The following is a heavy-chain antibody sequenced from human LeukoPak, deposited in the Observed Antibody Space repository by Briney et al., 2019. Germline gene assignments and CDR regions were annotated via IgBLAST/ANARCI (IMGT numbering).Heavy chain of an antibody. CDR3: ATCSSSCSLSGMGY. CDR1: GFTFSSYA. J-gene: IGHJ4*02. V-gene: IGHV3-23*01. D-gene: IGHD2-2*01. Sequence: GGSLRLSCEASGFTFSSYAMTWARQAPGKGLEWVSSVSDSGGSTFYADSVKGRFTISRDNSKNTLYLQMNSLRVEDTAVYFCATCSSSCSLSGMGYWGQGTLVTVSS. CDR2: VSDSGGST.